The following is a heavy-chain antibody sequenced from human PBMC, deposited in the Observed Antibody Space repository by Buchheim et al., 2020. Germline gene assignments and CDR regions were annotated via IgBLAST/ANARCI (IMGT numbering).Heavy chain of an antibody. CDR3: ARSWYHDY. V-gene: IGHV3-30*03. Sequence: QVQLVESGGGVVQPGRSLRLSCAASGFTFSNYGMPWVRQAPGKGLEWVAVISYDGSNKYYADSVKGRFTISRDNSKNTLSLQMNSLRAEDTAVYYCARSWYHDYWGQGTL. CDR2: ISYDGSNK. J-gene: IGHJ4*02. D-gene: IGHD6-13*01. CDR1: GFTFSNYG.